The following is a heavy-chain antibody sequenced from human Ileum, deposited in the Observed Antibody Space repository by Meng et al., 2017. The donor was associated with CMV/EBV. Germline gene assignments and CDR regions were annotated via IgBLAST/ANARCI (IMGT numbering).Heavy chain of an antibody. CDR2: MYHSGNT. Sequence: GSLRLSCAVPGYSISNSYCWGWIRQPPGKGLEWLGSMYHSGNTYYTPSLKSRVTISVYTSKNQFSLKLRSVTDADTAVYDCVRKWGATSPHYSDYWGQGTLVTVSS. CDR3: VRKWGATSPHYSDY. D-gene: IGHD4/OR15-4a*01. V-gene: IGHV4-38-2*01. CDR1: GYSISNSYC. J-gene: IGHJ4*02.